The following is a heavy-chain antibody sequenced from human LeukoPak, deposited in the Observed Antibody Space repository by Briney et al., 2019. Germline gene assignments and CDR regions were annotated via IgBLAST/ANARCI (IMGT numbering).Heavy chain of an antibody. V-gene: IGHV3-49*04. Sequence: GGSLRLSCTASGFIFGDHAMSWVRQAPGKGLEWVGFIRSKAYGGTTEYAASVKGRFTISRDDSEGIAYLQMNSRRIDDTAVYYCARGPIHLWLHNGMDVWGQGTTVIVFS. CDR1: GFIFGDHA. D-gene: IGHD5-18*01. CDR2: IRSKAYGGTT. J-gene: IGHJ6*02. CDR3: ARGPIHLWLHNGMDV.